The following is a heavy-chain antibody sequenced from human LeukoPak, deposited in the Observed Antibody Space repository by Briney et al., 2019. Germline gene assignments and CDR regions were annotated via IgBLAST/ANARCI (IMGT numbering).Heavy chain of an antibody. J-gene: IGHJ4*02. CDR2: IYYSGST. V-gene: IGHV4-39*07. Sequence: SETLSLTCTVSGGSISSSSYYWGWIRQPPGKGLEWIGSIYYSGSTNYNPSLKSRVTISVDTSKNQFSLKLSSVTAADTAVYYCARDRRGWYDYWGQGTLVTVSS. CDR3: ARDRRGWYDY. D-gene: IGHD6-19*01. CDR1: GGSISSSSYY.